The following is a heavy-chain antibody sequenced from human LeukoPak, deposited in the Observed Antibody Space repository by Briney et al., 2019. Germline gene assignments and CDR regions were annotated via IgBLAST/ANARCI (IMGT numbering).Heavy chain of an antibody. Sequence: GGSLRLSCAASGFTFSSYSMNWVRQAPGKGLEWVSYIRSSSSYIYYADSVKGRFTISRDNAKNSLYLQMNSLRAEDTAVYYCARDGYYDILTGVDYWGQGTLVTVSS. D-gene: IGHD3-9*01. CDR1: GFTFSSYS. CDR3: ARDGYYDILTGVDY. CDR2: IRSSSSYI. J-gene: IGHJ4*02. V-gene: IGHV3-21*01.